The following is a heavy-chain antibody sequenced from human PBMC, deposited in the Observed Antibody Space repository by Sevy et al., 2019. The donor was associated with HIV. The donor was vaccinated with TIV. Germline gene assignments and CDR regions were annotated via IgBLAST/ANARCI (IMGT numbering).Heavy chain of an antibody. CDR3: ARDRGDYGGYFDY. CDR2: IYYSGST. J-gene: IGHJ4*02. D-gene: IGHD4-17*01. Sequence: SETLSLTCTVSGGSISRYYWSWVRQPPRTGLGWVGYIYYSGSTNNNPPLKSRVTISVDTSKNQFSLKLSSVTAADTAVYYCARDRGDYGGYFDYWGQGTLVTVSS. V-gene: IGHV4-59*01. CDR1: GGSISRYY.